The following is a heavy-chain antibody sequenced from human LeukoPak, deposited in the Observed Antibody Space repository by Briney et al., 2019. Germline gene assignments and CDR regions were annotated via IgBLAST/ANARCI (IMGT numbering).Heavy chain of an antibody. CDR3: AKADQWLVHYYFDY. CDR2: IDDSGVIR. D-gene: IGHD6-19*01. Sequence: GGSLRLSCAASGFTFKTHAMSWVRQAPGKGLEWVSRIDDSGVIRSYADSVKGRFTISRDNSKMTLTLQMNSLRAEDTAVYYCAKADQWLVHYYFDYWGQGTLVTVSS. J-gene: IGHJ4*02. V-gene: IGHV3-23*01. CDR1: GFTFKTHA.